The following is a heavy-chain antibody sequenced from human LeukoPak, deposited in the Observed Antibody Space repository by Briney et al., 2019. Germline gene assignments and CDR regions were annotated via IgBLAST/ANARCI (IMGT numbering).Heavy chain of an antibody. J-gene: IGHJ6*02. CDR1: GYRFTTYW. CDR2: IYPGDSAT. D-gene: IGHD2-15*01. Sequence: GESLKISCKGSGYRFTTYWIGWVRQMPGKGLVWMGIIYPGDSATRYSPSFQGQVTISADRSISTAYLQWSSLKASDTAIYYCARQGCSGGSCYPPTYYYGMDVWGHGTTVTVSS. CDR3: ARQGCSGGSCYPPTYYYGMDV. V-gene: IGHV5-51*01.